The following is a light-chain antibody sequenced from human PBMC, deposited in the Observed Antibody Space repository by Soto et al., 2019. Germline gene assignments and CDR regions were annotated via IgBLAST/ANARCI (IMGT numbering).Light chain of an antibody. CDR2: KAS. CDR1: QSISSW. Sequence: DIQMTQSPSTLSASVGDRVTITCRASQSISSWLAWYQQKPGKAPKLLIYKASSLESGVPSRFSGSGSGTEFTLTIGSLHPEDFATYYCLQHNRYPWTFGQGTKVDIK. V-gene: IGKV1-5*03. CDR3: LQHNRYPWT. J-gene: IGKJ1*01.